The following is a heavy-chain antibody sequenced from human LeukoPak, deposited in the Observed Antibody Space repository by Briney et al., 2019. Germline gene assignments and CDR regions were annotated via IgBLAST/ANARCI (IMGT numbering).Heavy chain of an antibody. Sequence: GGSLRLSCAASGFTFSTSGMHWVRQAPGKGLEWVAVIWYDGGNKHYAESVKGRFSISRDNSKSTLYLQMNSLRAEDTAVYYCARARGVSTGYRPIDYWGQGTLVTVSS. J-gene: IGHJ4*02. CDR3: ARARGVSTGYRPIDY. CDR1: GFTFSTSG. CDR2: IWYDGGNK. V-gene: IGHV3-33*01. D-gene: IGHD3-22*01.